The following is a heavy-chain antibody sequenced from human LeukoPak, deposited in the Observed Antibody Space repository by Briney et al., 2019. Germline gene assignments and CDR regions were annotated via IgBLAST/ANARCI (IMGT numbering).Heavy chain of an antibody. CDR3: AREGYGDQGGFDY. V-gene: IGHV3-53*01. D-gene: IGHD4-17*01. CDR2: IYSGGST. J-gene: IGHJ4*02. CDR1: GFTVSSNY. Sequence: GGSLRLSRAASGFTVSSNYMSWVRQAPGKGLEWVSVIYSGGSTYYADSVKGRFTISRDNSKNTLYLQMNSLRAEDTAVYYCAREGYGDQGGFDYWGQGTLVTVSS.